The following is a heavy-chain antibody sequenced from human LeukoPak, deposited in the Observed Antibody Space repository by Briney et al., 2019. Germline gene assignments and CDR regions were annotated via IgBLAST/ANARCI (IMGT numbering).Heavy chain of an antibody. V-gene: IGHV3-30*19. Sequence: PGGSLRLSCGASGFTFSSYGMHWVRQAPGKGLEWGAVISYDGSNKYYADSVKGRFTISRDNSKNTLYLQMNSLRAEDTAVYYCARGGSFAAMDQFFSHFDYWGQGTLVTVSS. J-gene: IGHJ4*02. CDR2: ISYDGSNK. CDR3: ARGGSFAAMDQFFSHFDY. CDR1: GFTFSSYG. D-gene: IGHD5-18*01.